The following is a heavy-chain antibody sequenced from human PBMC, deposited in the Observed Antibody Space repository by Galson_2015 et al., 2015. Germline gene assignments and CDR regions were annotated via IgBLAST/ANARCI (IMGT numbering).Heavy chain of an antibody. V-gene: IGHV3-7*01. CDR2: IKQDGSEK. CDR1: GFTFSSYW. Sequence: SLRLSCAASGFTFSSYWMSWVRQAPGKGLEWVANIKQDGSEKYYVDSVKGRFTISRDNAKNSLYLQMNSLRAEDTAVYYCARDGGQQLGDDFDYWGQGTLVTVSS. D-gene: IGHD6-13*01. J-gene: IGHJ4*02. CDR3: ARDGGQQLGDDFDY.